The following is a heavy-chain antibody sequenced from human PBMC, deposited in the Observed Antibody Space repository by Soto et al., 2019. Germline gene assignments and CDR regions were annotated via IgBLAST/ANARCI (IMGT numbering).Heavy chain of an antibody. D-gene: IGHD1-26*01. J-gene: IGHJ4*02. CDR2: IVPIFGTA. CDR1: GGTFSSYA. Sequence: SVKVSCKASGGTFSSYATSWVRQAPGQGLEWMGGIVPIFGTANYAQKFQGRVTITADESTSTAYMELSSLRSEDTAVYYCARDRRGSYHQHFDYWGQGTLVTVSS. CDR3: ARDRRGSYHQHFDY. V-gene: IGHV1-69*13.